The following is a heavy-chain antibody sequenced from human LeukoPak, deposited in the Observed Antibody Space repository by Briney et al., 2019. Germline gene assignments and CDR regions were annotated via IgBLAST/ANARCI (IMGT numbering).Heavy chain of an antibody. D-gene: IGHD2-2*02. V-gene: IGHV3-33*01. J-gene: IGHJ5*02. Sequence: PGRSLRLSCAASGFTFSSCGMHWVRQAPGKGLEWVAVIWYDGSNKYYADSVKGRFTISRDNSKNTLYLQMNSLRAEDTAVYYCARDAGYCSSTSCYSSWFDPWGQGTLVTVSS. CDR1: GFTFSSCG. CDR3: ARDAGYCSSTSCYSSWFDP. CDR2: IWYDGSNK.